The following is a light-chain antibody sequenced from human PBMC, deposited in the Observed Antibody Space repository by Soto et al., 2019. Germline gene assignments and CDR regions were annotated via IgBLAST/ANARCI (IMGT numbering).Light chain of an antibody. V-gene: IGKV2-28*01. CDR1: QSLLHSNGYNY. J-gene: IGKJ4*01. CDR3: MQALQTNPD. CDR2: LGS. Sequence: DIVMTQSPLSLPVTPGEPASISCRSSQSLLHSNGYNYLDWYLQKPGQSPQLLIYLGSNRASGVXFXXRGSGSGTDLSLKISGVEAEDVGVYACMQALQTNPDFGGGTKVEIK.